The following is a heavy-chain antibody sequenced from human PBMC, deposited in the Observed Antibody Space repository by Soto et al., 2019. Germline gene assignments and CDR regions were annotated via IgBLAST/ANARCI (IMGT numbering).Heavy chain of an antibody. V-gene: IGHV3-21*01. D-gene: IGHD3-22*01. CDR3: ASYYYDSSGYLDAFDI. CDR1: GFTFSSYS. J-gene: IGHJ3*02. Sequence: EVQLVESGGGLVKPGGSLRLSCAASGFTFSSYSMNWVRQAPGKGLEWVSSISSSSSYIYYADSVKGRFTISRDNAKNSLYLQMNSLRAEDTAVYYCASYYYDSSGYLDAFDIWGQGTMVTVSS. CDR2: ISSSSSYI.